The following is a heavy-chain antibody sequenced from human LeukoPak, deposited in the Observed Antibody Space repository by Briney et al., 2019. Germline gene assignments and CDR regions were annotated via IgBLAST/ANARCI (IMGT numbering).Heavy chain of an antibody. V-gene: IGHV3-23*01. J-gene: IGHJ4*02. CDR2: ISGSGGST. Sequence: GGSLRLSCAASGFTFSSYAMSWVRQAPGKGLEWVSAISGSGGSTYYADSVKGQFAISRDNSKNTLYLQMNSLRAEDTAVYYCAKAPLYCTNGVCYFDYWGQGTLVTVSS. CDR3: AKAPLYCTNGVCYFDY. CDR1: GFTFSSYA. D-gene: IGHD2-8*01.